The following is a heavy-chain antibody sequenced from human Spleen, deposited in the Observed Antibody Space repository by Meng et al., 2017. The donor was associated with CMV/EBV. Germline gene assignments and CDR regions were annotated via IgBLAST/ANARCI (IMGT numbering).Heavy chain of an antibody. Sequence: GESLKISCAASGFTFSSYAMYWVRQAPGKGLEFVSALNNNGGSTYYADSVKGRFTISRDNSKNTLYLQVGSLRADDMAVYYCARPFYSGSWLNPYAMDVWGQGTTVTVSS. V-gene: IGHV3-64*02. J-gene: IGHJ6*02. CDR2: LNNNGGST. CDR1: GFTFSSYA. D-gene: IGHD6-13*01. CDR3: ARPFYSGSWLNPYAMDV.